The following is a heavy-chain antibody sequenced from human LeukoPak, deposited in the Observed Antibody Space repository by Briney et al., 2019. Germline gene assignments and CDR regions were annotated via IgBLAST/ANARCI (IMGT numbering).Heavy chain of an antibody. J-gene: IGHJ4*02. Sequence: SETLSLTCTVSGGSISSSSYYWGWIRQPPGKGLEWIGSIYYSGSTYYNPSLKSRVTISVDASKNQFSLKLSSVTAADTAVYYCARIVAAAPNYYFDYWGQGTLVTVSS. CDR2: IYYSGST. CDR3: ARIVAAAPNYYFDY. CDR1: GGSISSSSYY. D-gene: IGHD6-13*01. V-gene: IGHV4-39*07.